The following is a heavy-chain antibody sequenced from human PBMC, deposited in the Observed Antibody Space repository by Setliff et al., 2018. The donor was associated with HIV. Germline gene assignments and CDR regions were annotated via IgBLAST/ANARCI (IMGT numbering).Heavy chain of an antibody. J-gene: IGHJ6*03. Sequence: SETLSLTCAVYGGSFNDYYWTWIRQPPGKGLEWIGEIDHSGSTKYHASLKSRVTMSVDTSKNQFSLRLTSVTAADTAVYYCARDRRITMVRGVMNYYYMDVWGKGTTVTVSS. V-gene: IGHV4-34*01. CDR3: ARDRRITMVRGVMNYYYMDV. CDR2: IDHSGST. CDR1: GGSFNDYY. D-gene: IGHD3-10*01.